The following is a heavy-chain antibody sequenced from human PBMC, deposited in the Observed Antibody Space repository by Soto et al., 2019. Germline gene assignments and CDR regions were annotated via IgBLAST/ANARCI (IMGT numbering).Heavy chain of an antibody. V-gene: IGHV3-30*18. CDR1: GFIFSNYG. J-gene: IGHJ4*02. CDR2: ISYDGSNK. Sequence: GGSLRLSCAASGFIFSNYGMHWVRQAPGKGLEWVAVISYDGSNKYYADSVKGRFTISRDNSKNTLYLQMNSLRGEDTAVYYCAKSISSTWITYYFDYWGQGAQVTVS. D-gene: IGHD6-13*01. CDR3: AKSISSTWITYYFDY.